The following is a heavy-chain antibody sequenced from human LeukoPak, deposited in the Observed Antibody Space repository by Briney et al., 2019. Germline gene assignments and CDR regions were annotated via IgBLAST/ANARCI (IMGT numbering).Heavy chain of an antibody. CDR1: GFTLSSYV. D-gene: IGHD2-15*01. J-gene: IGHJ3*02. CDR3: ARGPVVAAPVDI. CDR2: ISGSDDST. V-gene: IGHV3-23*01. Sequence: TGGSLRLSCVASGFTLSSYVMSWVRQAPGKGLEWVSTISGSDDSTYYADSVKGRFTISRDNSKNTLHLQMSSLRAEDTAVYYCARGPVVAAPVDIWGQGTMVTVSS.